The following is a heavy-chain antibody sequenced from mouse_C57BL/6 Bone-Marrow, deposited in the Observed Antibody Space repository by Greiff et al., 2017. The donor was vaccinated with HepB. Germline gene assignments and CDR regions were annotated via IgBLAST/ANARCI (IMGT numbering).Heavy chain of an antibody. CDR2: ISYDGSN. V-gene: IGHV3-6*01. D-gene: IGHD2-5*01. J-gene: IGHJ4*01. CDR3: ARENSNPYYAMDY. CDR1: GYSITSGYY. Sequence: VQLKESGPGLVKPSQSLSLTCSVTGYSITSGYYWNWIRQFPGNKLEWMGYISYDGSNNYNPSLKNRISITRDTSKNQFFLKLNSVTTEDTATYYCARENSNPYYAMDYWGQGTSVTVSS.